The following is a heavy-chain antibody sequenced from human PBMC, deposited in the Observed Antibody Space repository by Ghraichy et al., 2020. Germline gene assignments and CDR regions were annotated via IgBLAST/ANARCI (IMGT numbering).Heavy chain of an antibody. CDR2: IYPGDSDT. Sequence: GESLNISCKGSGYSFTSYWIGWVRQMPGKGLEWMGIIYPGDSDTRYSPSFQGQVTISADKSISTAYLQWSSLKASDTAMYYCARYRVPAAEGWYFDLWGRGTLVTVSS. D-gene: IGHD2-2*01. J-gene: IGHJ2*01. CDR1: GYSFTSYW. CDR3: ARYRVPAAEGWYFDL. V-gene: IGHV5-51*01.